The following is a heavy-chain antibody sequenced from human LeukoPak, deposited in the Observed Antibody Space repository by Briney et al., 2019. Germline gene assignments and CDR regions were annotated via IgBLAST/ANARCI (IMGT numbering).Heavy chain of an antibody. J-gene: IGHJ5*01. CDR2: IYYSGST. D-gene: IGHD3-3*01. CDR1: GGSISNYY. Sequence: SETLSLTCTVSGGSISNYYWSWIRQPPGKGLEWIGYIYYSGSTNYNPPLKSRVTISVDTSKNQFSLKLRSVTAADTALYYCAKDNKETYYDLDWLDPWGQGTLVTVSS. V-gene: IGHV4-59*01. CDR3: AKDNKETYYDLDWLDP.